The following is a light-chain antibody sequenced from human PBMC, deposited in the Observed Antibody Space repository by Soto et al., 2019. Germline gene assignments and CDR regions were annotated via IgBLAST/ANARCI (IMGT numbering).Light chain of an antibody. V-gene: IGLV4-69*01. CDR2: LNSDGSH. J-gene: IGLJ2*01. CDR3: QTGGTGVV. Sequence: QLVLTQSPSASASLGASVKLTCTLSSGHSSYAIAWHQQQPEKGPRYLMKLNSDGSHSKGDGIPDRFSVSSSGAERYLTISSLQSEDEADYYCQTGGTGVVFGGGTKVTVL. CDR1: SGHSSYA.